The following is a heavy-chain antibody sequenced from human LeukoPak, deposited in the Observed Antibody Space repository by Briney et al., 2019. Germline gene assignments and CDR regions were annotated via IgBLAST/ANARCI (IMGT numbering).Heavy chain of an antibody. CDR1: GFTFSSYE. CDR3: AREISCSGGSCYDNYYYYGMDV. J-gene: IGHJ6*02. Sequence: GGSLRLSCAASGFTFSSYEMNWVRQAPGKGLEWVSYISSSGSTIYYVDSVKGRFTISRDNAKNSLYLQMNSLRAEDTAVYYCAREISCSGGSCYDNYYYYGMDVWGQGTTVTLSS. V-gene: IGHV3-48*03. CDR2: ISSSGSTI. D-gene: IGHD2-15*01.